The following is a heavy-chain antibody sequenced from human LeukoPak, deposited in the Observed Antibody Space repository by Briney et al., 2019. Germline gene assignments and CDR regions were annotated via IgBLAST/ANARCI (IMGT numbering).Heavy chain of an antibody. J-gene: IGHJ4*02. D-gene: IGHD3-22*01. Sequence: SETLSLTCTVSGDSISSSSYYWGWIRQPPGKGLEWIGSIYYSGSTYYNPSLKSRVTISVDTSKNQFSLKLSSVTAADTAVYYCAEITVASSHYYDSSGYYYGGVFDYWGQGTLVTVSS. V-gene: IGHV4-39*01. CDR2: IYYSGST. CDR3: AEITVASSHYYDSSGYYYGGVFDY. CDR1: GDSISSSSYY.